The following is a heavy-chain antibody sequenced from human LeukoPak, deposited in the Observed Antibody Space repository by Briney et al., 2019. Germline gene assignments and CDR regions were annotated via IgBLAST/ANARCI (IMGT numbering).Heavy chain of an antibody. CDR3: ARDHYYDSSGYYYPNWFDP. J-gene: IGHJ5*02. V-gene: IGHV1-69*13. CDR2: IIPIFGTA. Sequence: SVTVSCKASGDTFSSYAISWVRQAPGQGLEWMGGIIPIFGTANYAQKFQGRVTITADESTSTAYMELSSLRSEDTAVYHCARDHYYDSSGYYYPNWFDPWGQGTLVTVSS. D-gene: IGHD3-22*01. CDR1: GDTFSSYA.